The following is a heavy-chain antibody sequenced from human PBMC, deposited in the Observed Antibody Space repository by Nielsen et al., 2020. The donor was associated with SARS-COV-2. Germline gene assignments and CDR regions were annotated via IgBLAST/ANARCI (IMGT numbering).Heavy chain of an antibody. D-gene: IGHD3-22*01. V-gene: IGHV3-53*01. Sequence: GGSLRLSCAASGFTVSFNYMSWVRQAPGKGLEWVSVIYGGGSTYYADSVKGRFTISRDNSKNTLYLQMNSLRAEDTAVYYCARLDSSGLFDYWGQGTLVTVSS. CDR3: ARLDSSGLFDY. CDR1: GFTVSFNY. J-gene: IGHJ4*02. CDR2: IYGGGST.